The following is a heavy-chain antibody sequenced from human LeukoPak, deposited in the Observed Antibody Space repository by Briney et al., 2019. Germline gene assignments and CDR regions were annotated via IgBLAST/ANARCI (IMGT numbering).Heavy chain of an antibody. CDR1: GGSISSYY. V-gene: IGHV4-59*01. D-gene: IGHD2-8*01. CDR2: IYYSGST. CDR3: ARDLGYCTNGVCVKYMDV. J-gene: IGHJ6*03. Sequence: SETLSLTCTVSGGSISSYYWSWIRQPPGKGLGWIGYIYYSGSTNYNPSLKSRVTISVDTSKNQFSLKLSSVTAADTAVYYCARDLGYCTNGVCVKYMDVWGKGTTVTVSS.